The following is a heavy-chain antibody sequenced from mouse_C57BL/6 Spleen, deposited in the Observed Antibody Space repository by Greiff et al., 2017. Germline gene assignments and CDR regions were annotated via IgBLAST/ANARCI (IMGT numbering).Heavy chain of an antibody. CDR2: INPSSGYT. CDR3: ARGAGNDVYAMDY. CDR1: GYTFTSYW. J-gene: IGHJ4*01. V-gene: IGHV1-7*01. Sequence: QVHLKQSGAELAKPGASVKLFCKASGYTFTSYWMHWVKQRSGQGLEWFGYINPSSGYTKYYQKFKDKATLTADKSSSTAYMQLSSLTYEDSAVYYCARGAGNDVYAMDYWGQGTSVTVSS. D-gene: IGHD2-12*01.